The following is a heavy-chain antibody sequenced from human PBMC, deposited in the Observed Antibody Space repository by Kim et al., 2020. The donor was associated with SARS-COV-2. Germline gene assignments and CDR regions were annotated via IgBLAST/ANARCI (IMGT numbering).Heavy chain of an antibody. CDR2: IYHSGST. CDR3: ARTEGRGYYYSEYYFDY. CDR1: GGSISSSNW. V-gene: IGHV4-4*02. Sequence: SETLSLTCAVSGGSISSSNWWSWVRQPPGKGLEWIGEIYHSGSTNYNPSLKSRVTISVDKSKNQFSLKLSSVTAADTAVYYCARTEGRGYYYSEYYFDYWGQGTLVTVSS. D-gene: IGHD3-22*01. J-gene: IGHJ4*02.